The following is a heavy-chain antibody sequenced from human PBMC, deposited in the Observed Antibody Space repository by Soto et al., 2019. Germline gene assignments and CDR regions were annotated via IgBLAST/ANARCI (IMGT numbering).Heavy chain of an antibody. CDR2: INPSGGRT. CDR3: ARVGYFGSGIYNIEGGGFMDV. J-gene: IGHJ6*03. D-gene: IGHD3-10*01. Sequence: QVQLVQSGAEVKKPGASVTVSCKASGYTLTNYYIHWVRQAPGQGLEWMGMINPSGGRTSLTEKFKGRVPITRDTSTSSWYMELSSLRSDDTAVYYCARVGYFGSGIYNIEGGGFMDVWGTGTTVTVSS. V-gene: IGHV1-46*03. CDR1: GYTLTNYY.